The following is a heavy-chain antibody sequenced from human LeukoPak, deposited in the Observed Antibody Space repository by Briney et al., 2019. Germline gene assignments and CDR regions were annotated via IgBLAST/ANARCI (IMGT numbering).Heavy chain of an antibody. D-gene: IGHD3-22*01. V-gene: IGHV3-48*01. J-gene: IGHJ4*02. CDR3: ARDQSLYYYDSSGYYPFDY. CDR2: ISSSSSTI. Sequence: PGGSLRLSCAASGFTFSSYGMNWVRQAPRKGLEWVSYISSSSSTIYYADSVKGRFTISRDNAKNSLYLQMNSLRAEDTAVYYCARDQSLYYYDSSGYYPFDYWGQGTLVTVSS. CDR1: GFTFSSYG.